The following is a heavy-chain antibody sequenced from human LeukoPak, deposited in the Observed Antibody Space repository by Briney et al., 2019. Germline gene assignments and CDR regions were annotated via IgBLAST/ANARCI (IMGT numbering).Heavy chain of an antibody. CDR2: IYHSGST. J-gene: IGHJ4*02. D-gene: IGHD4-23*01. V-gene: IGHV4-38-2*01. CDR3: ARGGLRTTVVTHFDY. Sequence: PSETLSLACAVSGYSISSGYYWGWIRQPPGKGLEWIGSIYHSGSTYYSPSLKGRVTISVDTSKNQFSPKLSSVTAADTAVYYCARGGLRTTVVTHFDYWGQGTLVTVSS. CDR1: GYSISSGYY.